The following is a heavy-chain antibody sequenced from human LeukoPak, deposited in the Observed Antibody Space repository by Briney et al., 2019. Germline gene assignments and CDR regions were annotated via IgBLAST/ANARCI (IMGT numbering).Heavy chain of an antibody. CDR2: VIPILGIT. J-gene: IGHJ6*02. Sequence: GPSVKVSCKASGGTFSNYAISWVRQAPGQGLEWMGRVIPILGITDYAQKFPGRFTITADISTSTVCMELSSLRSEDTAVFYCARDGMVRGVIDYNGMDVWGQGATVTVSS. CDR1: GGTFSNYA. CDR3: ARDGMVRGVIDYNGMDV. D-gene: IGHD3-10*01. V-gene: IGHV1-69*04.